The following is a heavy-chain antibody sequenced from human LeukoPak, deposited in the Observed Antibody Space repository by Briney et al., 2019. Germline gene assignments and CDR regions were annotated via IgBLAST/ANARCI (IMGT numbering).Heavy chain of an antibody. CDR3: AKDHTSMSTWDY. Sequence: GGSLRLSCAASGFTFSSYAMSWVRQAPGKGLEWVSAISGSGGSTYYADSVNGRFTISRDNSKNTLYLQMNSLRAEDTAVNYCAKDHTSMSTWDYWGQGTLVTVSS. CDR1: GFTFSSYA. D-gene: IGHD2/OR15-2a*01. J-gene: IGHJ4*02. V-gene: IGHV3-23*01. CDR2: ISGSGGST.